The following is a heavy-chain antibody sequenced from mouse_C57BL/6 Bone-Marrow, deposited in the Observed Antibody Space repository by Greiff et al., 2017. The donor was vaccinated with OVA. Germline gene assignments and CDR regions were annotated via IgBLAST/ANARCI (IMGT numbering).Heavy chain of an antibody. V-gene: IGHV1-76*01. CDR3: ARSGSSYDD. CDR1: GYTFTDYY. Sequence: VQLQQSGAELVRPGASVKLSCKASGYTFTDYYINWVKQRPGKGLEWIGRIYPGSGNTNYNDKFTVKATLTAEKSSSTAYMELSSLTSEDSAVNCCARSGSSYDDWGQGTTLTVSS. J-gene: IGHJ1*01. CDR2: IYPGSGNT. D-gene: IGHD1-1*01.